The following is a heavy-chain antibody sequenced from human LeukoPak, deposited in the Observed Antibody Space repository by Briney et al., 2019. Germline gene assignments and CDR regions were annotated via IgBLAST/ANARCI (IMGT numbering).Heavy chain of an antibody. V-gene: IGHV3-21*01. J-gene: IGHJ3*02. Sequence: GGSLRLSCAASGFTFSSYSMNWVRQAPGKGLEGVSSISGSSSYIYYADSVKGRFTISRDNAKNSLYLQMNSLRAEDTAVYYCARVDYDILTGYYIYAFDIWGQGTMVTVSS. CDR1: GFTFSSYS. D-gene: IGHD3-9*01. CDR3: ARVDYDILTGYYIYAFDI. CDR2: ISGSSSYI.